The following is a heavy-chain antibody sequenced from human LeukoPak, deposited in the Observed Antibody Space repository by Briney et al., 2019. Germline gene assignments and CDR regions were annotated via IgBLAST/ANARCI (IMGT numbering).Heavy chain of an antibody. D-gene: IGHD3-10*01. CDR1: GGSISSSSYY. J-gene: IGHJ4*02. CDR2: IYYSGGT. Sequence: SETLSLTCTVSGGSISSSSYYWGWIRQPPGKGLEWIGSIYYSGGTYYNPSLKSRVTISVDTSKNQFPLKLSSVTAADTAVYYCARMPSITRGYFDYWGQGTLVTVSS. CDR3: ARMPSITRGYFDY. V-gene: IGHV4-39*01.